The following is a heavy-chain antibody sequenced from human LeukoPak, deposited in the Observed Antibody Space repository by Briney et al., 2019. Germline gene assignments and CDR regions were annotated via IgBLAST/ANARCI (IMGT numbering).Heavy chain of an antibody. J-gene: IGHJ4*02. D-gene: IGHD6-6*01. V-gene: IGHV4-59*01. CDR3: ARVSYSSSADY. CDR1: GGSISDYY. Sequence: KTSETLSLTCTASGGSISDYYWSWIRQPPGKELEWIAYISYGGSANYNPSLKSRVTMSLDTSKNQFSLKLNSVTAADTAVYYCARVSYSSSADYWGQGTLVTVSS. CDR2: ISYGGSA.